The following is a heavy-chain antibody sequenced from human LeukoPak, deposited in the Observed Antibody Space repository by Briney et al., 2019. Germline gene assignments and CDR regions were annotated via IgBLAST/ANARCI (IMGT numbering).Heavy chain of an antibody. V-gene: IGHV3-23*01. J-gene: IGHJ6*03. D-gene: IGHD4-17*01. Sequence: GGSLRLSCAASGFTFSSYAMSWVRQAPGKGLEWVSAISGSGGSTYYADSAKGRFTISRDNSKNTLYLQMNSLRAEDTAVYYCAKGMWDYGDYYYYYYYMDVWGKGTTVTVSS. CDR1: GFTFSSYA. CDR2: ISGSGGST. CDR3: AKGMWDYGDYYYYYYYMDV.